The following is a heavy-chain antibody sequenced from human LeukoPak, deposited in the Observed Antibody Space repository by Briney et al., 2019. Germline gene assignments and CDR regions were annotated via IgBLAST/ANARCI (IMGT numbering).Heavy chain of an antibody. J-gene: IGHJ4*02. V-gene: IGHV1-8*02. CDR3: ARESTDYYDSSGYPDY. Sequence: GASVKVSCKASGYTFTSYDINWVRQATGQGLEWMGWMNPNSGNTGYAQKFQGRVTMTRDTSTSTVYMELSSLRSEDTAVYYCARESTDYYDSSGYPDYWGQGTLVTVSS. CDR1: GYTFTSYD. CDR2: MNPNSGNT. D-gene: IGHD3-22*01.